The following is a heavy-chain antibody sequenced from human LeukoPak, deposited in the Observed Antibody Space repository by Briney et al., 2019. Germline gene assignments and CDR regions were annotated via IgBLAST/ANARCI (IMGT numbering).Heavy chain of an antibody. Sequence: GGSRRLSWPPAGFTSGTFSMNWVRRAQGRGLDWVSSITSSSSYIYYADSVKGRFTISRDNAKNSLYLQMNSLRAEDTAVYYCAREMLAAVAAQSWGQGTLVTVSS. CDR2: ITSSSSYI. CDR1: GFTSGTFS. J-gene: IGHJ5*02. D-gene: IGHD6-19*01. CDR3: AREMLAAVAAQS. V-gene: IGHV3-21*01.